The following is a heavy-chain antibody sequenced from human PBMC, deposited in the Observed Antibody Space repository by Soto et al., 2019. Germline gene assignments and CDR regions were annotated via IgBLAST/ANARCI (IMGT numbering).Heavy chain of an antibody. D-gene: IGHD6-19*01. CDR2: IYYSGST. CDR1: GDSISSYY. Sequence: SETLSLTCTVSGDSISSYYWSWIRQPPGKGLEWIGYIYYSGSTNYNPSLKSRVTISVDTSKNQFSLKLSSVTAADTAVYYCARHSSGWDLLGYWGQGTLVTVSS. V-gene: IGHV4-59*08. J-gene: IGHJ4*02. CDR3: ARHSSGWDLLGY.